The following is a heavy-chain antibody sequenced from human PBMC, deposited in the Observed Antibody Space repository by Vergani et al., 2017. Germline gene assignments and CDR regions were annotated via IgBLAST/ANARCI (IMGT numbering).Heavy chain of an antibody. V-gene: IGHV4-34*01. CDR2: INHSGST. CDR3: AIQSYYYDSSGLRR. J-gene: IGHJ4*02. Sequence: QVPLHQFGAGLFKPSETLSLTCAVYGGSFSGYYWSWIRQPPGKGLEWIGEINHSGSTNYNPSLKSRVTISVDTSKNQFSLKLSSVTAADTAVYYCAIQSYYYDSSGLRRWGQGTLVTVSS. D-gene: IGHD3-22*01. CDR1: GGSFSGYY.